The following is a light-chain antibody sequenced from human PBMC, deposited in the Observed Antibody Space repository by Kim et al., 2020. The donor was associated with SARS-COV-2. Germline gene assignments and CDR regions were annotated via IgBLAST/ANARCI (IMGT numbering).Light chain of an antibody. V-gene: IGLV3-9*01. CDR1: NSGSKN. CDR3: QVWDSSTAWV. Sequence: VPLGQAAMTSFGENNSGSKNVRCYQQKPGQAPVLVIYRDSNRPSGIPERFSGSNSGNTATPTISRAQAGDEADYYCQVWDSSTAWVFGGGTQLTVL. J-gene: IGLJ3*02. CDR2: RDS.